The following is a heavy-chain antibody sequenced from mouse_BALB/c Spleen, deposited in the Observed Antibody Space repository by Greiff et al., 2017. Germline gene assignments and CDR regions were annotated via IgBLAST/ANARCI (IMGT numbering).Heavy chain of an antibody. CDR2: IWSGGST. V-gene: IGHV2-2*02. CDR3: ARTLSYGYAMDY. CDR1: GFSLTSYG. Sequence: VKLVESGPGLVQPSQSLSITCTVSGFSLTSYGVHWVRQSPGKGLEWLGVIWSGGSTDYNAAFISRLSNSKDNSKSQVFFKMNSLQANDTAIYYCARTLSYGYAMDYWGQGTSVTVSS. D-gene: IGHD1-1*01. J-gene: IGHJ4*01.